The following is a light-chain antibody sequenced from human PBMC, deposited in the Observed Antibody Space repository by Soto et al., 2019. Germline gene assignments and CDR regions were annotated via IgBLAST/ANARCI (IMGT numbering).Light chain of an antibody. CDR1: QGISGW. J-gene: IGKJ5*01. CDR2: AAS. Sequence: DIQMTQSPSSVSASVGDRVTITCRASQGISGWLAWYQQKPGKAPKLLIYAASTLQSGVPSRFSGSGSGTDFTLTITSLQPEDFATYYCQEASRIPITVGQGTRLESK. V-gene: IGKV1-12*01. CDR3: QEASRIPIT.